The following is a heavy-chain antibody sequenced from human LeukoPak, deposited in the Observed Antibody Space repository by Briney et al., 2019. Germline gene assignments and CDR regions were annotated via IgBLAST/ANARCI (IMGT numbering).Heavy chain of an antibody. D-gene: IGHD3-10*01. CDR3: ARHYGP. Sequence: SGTLSLTCAVSGGSICSNNWWGWIRQPPGKGLEWIGSIYDSGSTYYNPSLKSRVTISVDTSKNQFSLKLNSVTAADTAVYYCARHYGPWGQGTLVTVSS. CDR1: GGSICSNNW. J-gene: IGHJ5*02. CDR2: IYDSGST. V-gene: IGHV4-39*01.